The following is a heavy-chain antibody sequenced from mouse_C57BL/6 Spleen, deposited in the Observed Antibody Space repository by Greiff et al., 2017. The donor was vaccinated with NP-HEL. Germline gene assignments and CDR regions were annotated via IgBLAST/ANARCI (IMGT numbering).Heavy chain of an antibody. Sequence: VQLQQSGAELARPGASVKLSCKASGYTFTSYGISWVKQRTGQGLEWIGEIYPRSGNTYYNEKFKGKATLTADKSSSTAYMELRSLTSEDSAVYFCARSGSPRYYFDYWGQGTTLTVSS. D-gene: IGHD1-1*01. J-gene: IGHJ2*01. CDR2: IYPRSGNT. V-gene: IGHV1-81*01. CDR3: ARSGSPRYYFDY. CDR1: GYTFTSYG.